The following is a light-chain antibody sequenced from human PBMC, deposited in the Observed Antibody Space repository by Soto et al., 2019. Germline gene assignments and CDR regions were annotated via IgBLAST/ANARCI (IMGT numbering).Light chain of an antibody. CDR2: TDN. J-gene: IGLJ3*02. CDR3: AAWEDSLGAWV. CDR1: NSNIGRHT. Sequence: QSVLTQPPSASATPGQRVTISCSGSNSNIGRHTVNWYQQLPGTAPKLLLYTDNQRPSGVPDRFSDSKSGTSASLAISARQCDDEADYSCAAWEDSLGAWVFGGGTKLTLL. V-gene: IGLV1-44*01.